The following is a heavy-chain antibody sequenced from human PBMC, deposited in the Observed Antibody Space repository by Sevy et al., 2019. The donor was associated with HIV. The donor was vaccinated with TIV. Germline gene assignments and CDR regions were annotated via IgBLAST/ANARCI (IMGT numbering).Heavy chain of an antibody. CDR2: ISYDGNNK. CDR1: RFTFSSYA. Sequence: GGSLRLSCAASRFTFSSYAMHWVRQAPGKGLEWVAIISYDGNNKYYADSVKRRFTISRDNSKNTLDLQMNSLRAEDTAVYYSASEDRDDSPFDIWGQGTMVTVSS. J-gene: IGHJ3*02. V-gene: IGHV3-30-3*01. CDR3: ASEDRDDSPFDI. D-gene: IGHD3-22*01.